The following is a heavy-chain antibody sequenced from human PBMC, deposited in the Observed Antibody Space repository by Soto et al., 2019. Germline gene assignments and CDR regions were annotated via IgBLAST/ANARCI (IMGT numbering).Heavy chain of an antibody. V-gene: IGHV1-69*13. D-gene: IGHD2-8*01. Sequence: AASVKVSCKASGDTFSTYSISWVRQAPGQGLEWMGGIVPVFRTANYAQKFQGRVTISADESTSTAYMEVSSLRSEDTAMYYCATGKNRINPLNGPRRAFDYWGQGTLVTVSS. CDR1: GDTFSTYS. CDR2: IVPVFRTA. CDR3: ATGKNRINPLNGPRRAFDY. J-gene: IGHJ4*02.